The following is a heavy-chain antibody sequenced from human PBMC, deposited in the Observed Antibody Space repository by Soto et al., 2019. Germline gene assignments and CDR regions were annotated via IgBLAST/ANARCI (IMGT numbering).Heavy chain of an antibody. J-gene: IGHJ5*02. V-gene: IGHV4-4*01. D-gene: IGHD2-2*01. CDR3: ARRIPAAPNWFDP. CDR2: IYHSGSP. Sequence: QVQLQESGPGLVKPSGTLSLTCAVSGGSISSGTWWSWVRQSPGRGLEWIGEIYHSGSPNYNPSLNSRVTMSVDKSKNLFSLSLSSVTAADSALYCCARRIPAAPNWFDPWGQGTLVTVSS. CDR1: GGSISSGTW.